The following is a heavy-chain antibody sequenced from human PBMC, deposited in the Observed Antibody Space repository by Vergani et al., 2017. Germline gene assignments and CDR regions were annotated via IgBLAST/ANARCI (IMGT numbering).Heavy chain of an antibody. D-gene: IGHD5-18*01. V-gene: IGHV3-7*01. J-gene: IGHJ4*02. CDR1: GFTFSSYA. CDR3: AKDAPDTAMAYFDY. CDR2: IKQDGSEK. Sequence: EVQLLESGGGLVQPGGSLRLSCAASGFTFSSYAMSWVRQAPGKGLEWVANIKQDGSEKYYVDSVKGRFTISRDNAKNSLYLQMNSLRAEDTAVYYCAKDAPDTAMAYFDYWGQGTLVTVSS.